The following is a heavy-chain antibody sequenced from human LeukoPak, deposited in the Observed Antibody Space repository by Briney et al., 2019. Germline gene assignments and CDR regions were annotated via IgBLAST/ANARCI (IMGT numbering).Heavy chain of an antibody. V-gene: IGHV3-23*01. CDR2: ISGSGGST. Sequence: GGSLRLSCAASGFTFRSYAMSWVRQTPGKGLEWVSAISGSGGSTYYADSVKGRFTISRDNSKNTLYLQMNSLRAEDTAVYYCAELGITMIGGVWGKGTTVTVSS. D-gene: IGHD3-10*02. J-gene: IGHJ6*04. CDR1: GFTFRSYA. CDR3: AELGITMIGGV.